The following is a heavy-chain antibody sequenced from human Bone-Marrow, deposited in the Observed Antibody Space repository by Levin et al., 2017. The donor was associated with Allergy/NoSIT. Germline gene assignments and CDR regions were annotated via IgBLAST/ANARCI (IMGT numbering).Heavy chain of an antibody. V-gene: IGHV3-23*01. CDR2: ISGSDDIT. CDR1: GFTFTSFA. CDR3: AKEGPVSGVWFGYYYPYYFDY. Sequence: GGSLRLSSAASGFTFTSFAMSWVRQAPGRGLEWVSAISGSDDITYSADSVKGRFTISRDTSKNTLYLQMNSLRADDTAVNSCAKEGPVSGVWFGYYYPYYFDYWGQGTLVTVSS. D-gene: IGHD3-10*01. J-gene: IGHJ4*02.